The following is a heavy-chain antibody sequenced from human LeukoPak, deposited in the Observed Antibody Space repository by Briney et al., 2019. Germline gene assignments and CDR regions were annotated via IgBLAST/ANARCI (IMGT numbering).Heavy chain of an antibody. Sequence: ASVKVSCKVSGYTLTELSMHWVRQAPGKGLEWMGGFDPEDGETIYAQKFQGRVTMTEDTSTDTAYMELSSLRSEDTAVYYCATALGNDILTGYYRWGQGTLVTVSS. CDR1: GYTLTELS. V-gene: IGHV1-24*01. CDR3: ATALGNDILTGYYR. CDR2: FDPEDGET. D-gene: IGHD3-9*01. J-gene: IGHJ4*02.